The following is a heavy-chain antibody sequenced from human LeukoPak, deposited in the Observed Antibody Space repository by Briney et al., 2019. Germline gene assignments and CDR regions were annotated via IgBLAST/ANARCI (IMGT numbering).Heavy chain of an antibody. D-gene: IGHD2-15*01. CDR2: ISSDGNHK. Sequence: GGSPRLSCAASGFTFSNCGMHWVRQAPGKGPEWVAVISSDGNHKYYADSVKGRFTISRDNSKNTLYLQMNSLRTEDAAVYYCASLLLYCSGSTCYSDYWGQGTLVTVSS. J-gene: IGHJ4*02. V-gene: IGHV3-30*03. CDR1: GFTFSNCG. CDR3: ASLLLYCSGSTCYSDY.